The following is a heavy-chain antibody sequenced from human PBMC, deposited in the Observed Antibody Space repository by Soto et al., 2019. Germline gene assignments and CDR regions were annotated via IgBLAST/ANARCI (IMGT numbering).Heavy chain of an antibody. CDR2: IYDGDTT. Sequence: EVKLVESGGGLVQPGGSLRLSCAASGFSVSSKYMSWFRQAPGKGLEWVSIIYDGDTTSYADSVKGRFTISRDSSKNTLFLQMNSLRGEDTAFYYWAAERGKAVGDYWGQGTLVTVSS. CDR1: GFSVSSKY. V-gene: IGHV3-66*01. CDR3: AAERGKAVGDY. J-gene: IGHJ4*02. D-gene: IGHD3-16*01.